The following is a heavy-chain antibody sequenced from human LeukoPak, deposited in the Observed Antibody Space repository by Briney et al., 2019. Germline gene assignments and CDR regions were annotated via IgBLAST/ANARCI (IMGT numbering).Heavy chain of an antibody. Sequence: GGSLRLSCAASGFSFSSYEMNWVRQAPGKGLEGVAYISSGGSSIYYAGSVKGRFTISRDNAKNSLYLQMNSLRAEDTAIYYCATVGRSARPGYWGQGTLVTVSS. J-gene: IGHJ4*02. V-gene: IGHV3-48*03. CDR2: ISSGGSSI. CDR3: ATVGRSARPGY. CDR1: GFSFSSYE. D-gene: IGHD6-6*01.